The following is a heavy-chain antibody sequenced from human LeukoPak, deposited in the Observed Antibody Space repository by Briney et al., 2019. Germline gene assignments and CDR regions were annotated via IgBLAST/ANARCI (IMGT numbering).Heavy chain of an antibody. Sequence: ASVKVSCKASGYTFTSYYMQWVRQAPGQGLEWMGIINPSGGSTSYAQKFQGRVTMTRDTSTSTVYMELSSLRSEDTAVYYCASQRVAVAGIPWFDPWGQGTLVTVSS. CDR2: INPSGGST. CDR1: GYTFTSYY. D-gene: IGHD6-19*01. J-gene: IGHJ5*02. CDR3: ASQRVAVAGIPWFDP. V-gene: IGHV1-46*01.